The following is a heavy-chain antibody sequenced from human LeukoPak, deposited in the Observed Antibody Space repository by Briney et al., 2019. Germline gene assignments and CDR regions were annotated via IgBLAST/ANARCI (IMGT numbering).Heavy chain of an antibody. J-gene: IGHJ5*02. CDR1: GGSISNFY. D-gene: IGHD3-10*01. CDR2: IYYTGSA. CDR3: ARHYGP. Sequence: SETLSLTCTVSGGSISNFYWSWLRQPPGKGLEWLGYIYYTGSATYNPSLKSRVTISVDTSKNQFSLKLNSVTAADTAVYYCARHYGPWGQGTLVTVSS. V-gene: IGHV4-59*08.